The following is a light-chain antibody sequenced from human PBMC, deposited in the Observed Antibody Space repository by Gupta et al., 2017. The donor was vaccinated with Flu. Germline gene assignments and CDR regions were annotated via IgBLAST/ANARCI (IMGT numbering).Light chain of an antibody. J-gene: IGKJ2*01. CDR3: RQRGNWPPYT. V-gene: IGKV3-11*01. CDR1: ESISTY. CDR2: DAS. Sequence: ATLSLSPGESATRSCRATESISTYLAWYQQKPGEIPRLLNFDASNRDTGVPYRFSGSGSGTDFTLTINSREPEDFAVYYCRQRGNWPPYTFGQGTKVEIK.